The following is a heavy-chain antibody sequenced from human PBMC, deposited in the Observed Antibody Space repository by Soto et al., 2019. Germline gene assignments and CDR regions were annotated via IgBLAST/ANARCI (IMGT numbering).Heavy chain of an antibody. V-gene: IGHV3-53*02. D-gene: IGHD1-26*01. Sequence: EVQLVETGGSLIQPGGSLRLSCLASGFSVTTNYIIWVRQPPGKGLEWVSTTFTGGSTHYADSVKGRFSISRDNSKNTVYLQMNNLRVEDTAVYYCAKKPPSSIQGWAFGMDVWGQGTTVSVSS. CDR2: TFTGGST. J-gene: IGHJ6*02. CDR1: GFSVTTNY. CDR3: AKKPPSSIQGWAFGMDV.